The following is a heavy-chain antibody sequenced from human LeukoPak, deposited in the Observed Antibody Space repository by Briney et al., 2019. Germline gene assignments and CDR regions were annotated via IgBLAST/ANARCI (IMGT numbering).Heavy chain of an antibody. CDR2: LSGGGGGT. Sequence: GGSLRLSCAASGFTFSSYAMGWVRQAPGKGLEWVSALSGGGGGTYYADSVKGRFTISRDNSKNTLYLRMNSLRAEDTAVYYCAKDSDIVVVPALTYDHWGQGTLVIVSS. D-gene: IGHD2-2*01. CDR1: GFTFSSYA. J-gene: IGHJ4*02. CDR3: AKDSDIVVVPALTYDH. V-gene: IGHV3-23*01.